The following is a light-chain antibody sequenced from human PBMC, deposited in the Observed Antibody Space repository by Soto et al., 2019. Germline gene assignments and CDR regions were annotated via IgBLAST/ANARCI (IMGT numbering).Light chain of an antibody. CDR2: EGT. CDR3: CSFTTRTTFV. V-gene: IGLV2-23*03. CDR1: SSDVGNYNL. Sequence: QSALTQPASVSGSPGQSITISCTGTSSDVGNYNLVSWYQHHPGKAPKLMIYEGTKRPSGISNRFSGSKSGNTASLTISGLQADDEADYYCCSFTTRTTFVFGGGTKLTVL. J-gene: IGLJ2*01.